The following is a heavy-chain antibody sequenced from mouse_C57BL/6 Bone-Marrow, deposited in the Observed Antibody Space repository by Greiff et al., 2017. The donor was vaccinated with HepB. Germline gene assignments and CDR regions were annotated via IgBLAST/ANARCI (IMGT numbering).Heavy chain of an antibody. J-gene: IGHJ1*03. CDR2: ISYDGSN. V-gene: IGHV3-6*01. D-gene: IGHD2-4*01. Sequence: EVKVEESGPGLVKPSQSLSLTCSVTGYSITSGYYWNWIRQFPGNKLEWMGYISYDGSNNYNPSLKNRISITRDTSKNQFFLKLNSVTTEDTATYYCARVYDYDSYWYFDVWGTGTTVTVSS. CDR1: GYSITSGYY. CDR3: ARVYDYDSYWYFDV.